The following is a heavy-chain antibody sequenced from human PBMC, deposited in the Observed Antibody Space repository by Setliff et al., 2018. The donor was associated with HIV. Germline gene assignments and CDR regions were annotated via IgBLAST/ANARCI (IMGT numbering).Heavy chain of an antibody. J-gene: IGHJ4*02. Sequence: PGGSLRLSCAASGYTFSSYAVSWVRQVPGKGLEWVSAIMGSGGRTHYADSVKGRFTISIDNSKNTLYLQLDSLRAEDTAVYYCAKQTNLGTVPDSWGQGTLVTVSS. D-gene: IGHD1-1*01. CDR2: IMGSGGRT. CDR3: AKQTNLGTVPDS. V-gene: IGHV3-23*01. CDR1: GYTFSSYA.